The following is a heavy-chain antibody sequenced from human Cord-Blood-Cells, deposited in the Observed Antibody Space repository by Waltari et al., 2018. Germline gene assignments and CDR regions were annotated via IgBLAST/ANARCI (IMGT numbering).Heavy chain of an antibody. D-gene: IGHD3-16*02. V-gene: IGHV3-7*01. CDR3: ARDLMITFGGVIVISHDAFDI. J-gene: IGHJ3*02. CDR2: IKQDGSEK. Sequence: EVQLVESGGGLVQPGGSLRLSCAASGFTFSSYWMSWVRQAPGKGREWVANIKQDGSEKYYVDSVKGRFTISRDNAKNSLYLQMNSLRAEDTAVYYCARDLMITFGGVIVISHDAFDIWGQGTMVTVSS. CDR1: GFTFSSYW.